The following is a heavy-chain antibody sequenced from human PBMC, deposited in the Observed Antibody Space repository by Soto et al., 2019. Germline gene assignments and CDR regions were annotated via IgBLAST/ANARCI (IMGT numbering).Heavy chain of an antibody. Sequence: GGSLRLSCAASGFTFSSYWMHWVRQAPGEGLMWVSRINPDGSTTSYADSVKGRFTISRDNAKNTLYLQMNSLRVEDTAVYYCARVPTTVTTPGMDVWRQGTTVTVSS. CDR3: ARVPTTVTTPGMDV. J-gene: IGHJ6*02. V-gene: IGHV3-74*01. CDR2: INPDGSTT. CDR1: GFTFSSYW. D-gene: IGHD4-4*01.